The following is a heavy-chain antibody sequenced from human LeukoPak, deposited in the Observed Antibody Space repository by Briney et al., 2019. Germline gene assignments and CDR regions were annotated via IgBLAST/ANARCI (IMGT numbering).Heavy chain of an antibody. CDR1: GFTVSNNY. D-gene: IGHD3-10*01. V-gene: IGHV3-53*01. Sequence: EGSLRLSCAASGFTVSNNYMSWVRQAPGKGLEWVSVIHSGGTTNYADSVQGRFTISRDNSKTTVYLHMNSLGAEDTAVYYCARARIRVRGVIIQGIDYWGQGTLVTVSS. CDR3: ARARIRVRGVIIQGIDY. J-gene: IGHJ4*02. CDR2: IHSGGTT.